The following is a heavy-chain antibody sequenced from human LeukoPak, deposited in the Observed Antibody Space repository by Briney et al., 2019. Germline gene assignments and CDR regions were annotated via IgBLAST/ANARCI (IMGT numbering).Heavy chain of an antibody. CDR2: IGTAGDT. V-gene: IGHV3-13*01. CDR3: ARAPRGGSSWYGQSVYYFDY. D-gene: IGHD6-13*01. J-gene: IGHJ4*02. Sequence: GGSLRLSCAASGFTFSSYDMHWVRHATGKGLELVSAIGTAGDTYYPGSVKGRFTISRENAKNSLYLQMNSLRAGDTAVYYCARAPRGGSSWYGQSVYYFDYWGQGTLVTVSS. CDR1: GFTFSSYD.